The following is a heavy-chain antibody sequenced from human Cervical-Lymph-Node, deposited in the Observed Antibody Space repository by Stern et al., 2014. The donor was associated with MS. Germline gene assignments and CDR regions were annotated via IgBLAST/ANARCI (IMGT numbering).Heavy chain of an antibody. CDR1: GGSISSGGYY. CDR2: IYYSGST. D-gene: IGHD3-3*01. Sequence: VPLVESGPGLVKPSQTLSLTCTVSGGSISSGGYYWSWIRQHPGKGLEWIGDIYYSGSTYYNPSLKSRVTISVDTSKNQFSLKLSSVTAADTAVYYCARVSYDFWSGYYVFDYWGQGTLVTVSS. J-gene: IGHJ4*02. CDR3: ARVSYDFWSGYYVFDY. V-gene: IGHV4-31*03.